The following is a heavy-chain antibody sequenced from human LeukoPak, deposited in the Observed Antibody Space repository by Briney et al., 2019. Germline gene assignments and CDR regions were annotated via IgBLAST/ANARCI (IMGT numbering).Heavy chain of an antibody. Sequence: SETLSLTCSVSGGSIRSYYWSWIRQPPGKGLEWIGYIYYSGNTNYNPSLKSRVTISVDTSKNQISLKLSSVTAADTAVYYCARDLQLVDGGYYMGVWGKGTTVTVSS. CDR1: GGSIRSYY. J-gene: IGHJ6*03. D-gene: IGHD3-10*01. CDR2: IYYSGNT. CDR3: ARDLQLVDGGYYMGV. V-gene: IGHV4-59*01.